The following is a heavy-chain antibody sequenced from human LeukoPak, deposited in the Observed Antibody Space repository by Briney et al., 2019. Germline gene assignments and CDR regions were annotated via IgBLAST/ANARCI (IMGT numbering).Heavy chain of an antibody. J-gene: IGHJ6*03. D-gene: IGHD3-3*02. Sequence: SETLSLTCTVSGGSISSYYWSWIRQPPGKGLEWIGYIYYSGSTNYNPSLKSRVTISVDTSKNQFSLKLSSVTAADTAVYYCARSIFSPYYMDVWGKGTTVTVSS. CDR1: GGSISSYY. V-gene: IGHV4-59*12. CDR3: ARSIFSPYYMDV. CDR2: IYYSGST.